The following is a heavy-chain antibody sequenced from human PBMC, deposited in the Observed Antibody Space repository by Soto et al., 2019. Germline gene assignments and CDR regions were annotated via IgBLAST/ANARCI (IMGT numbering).Heavy chain of an antibody. CDR1: GFTFSSHA. J-gene: IGHJ4*01. CDR3: AKVSSSWYAGFFDL. Sequence: EVQLLESGGGLVQPGRSLRLSCTASGFTFSSHAMTWVRQAPGKGLEWVSGLSDSGDSIYYADSVKGRFTIYRDNSXXXXFLQMNTLRVEDTAVYYCAKVSSSWYAGFFDLWXXGT. D-gene: IGHD6-13*01. V-gene: IGHV3-23*01. CDR2: LSDSGDSI.